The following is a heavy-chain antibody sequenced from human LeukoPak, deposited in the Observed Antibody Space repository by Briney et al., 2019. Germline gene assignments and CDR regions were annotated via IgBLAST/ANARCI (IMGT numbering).Heavy chain of an antibody. CDR1: GYNFDRYG. CDR2: ISTYNGNT. D-gene: IGHD3-10*01. V-gene: IGHV1-18*04. Sequence: ASVKVSCKGSGYNFDRYGVNWVRQAPGQGLEWVGWISTYNGNTFYAQKFEGRVSMTTDTSTNTVYMDLRSLTSDDTAVYYCGRDHRNTLYGAGTVDYWGQGTLVTVSS. J-gene: IGHJ4*02. CDR3: GRDHRNTLYGAGTVDY.